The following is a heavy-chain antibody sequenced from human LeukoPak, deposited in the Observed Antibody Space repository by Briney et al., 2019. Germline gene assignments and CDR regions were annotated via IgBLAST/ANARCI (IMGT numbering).Heavy chain of an antibody. J-gene: IGHJ4*02. CDR1: GDSISSNNW. V-gene: IGHV4-4*02. CDR2: IYHSGTT. Sequence: SETLSLTCAVSGDSISSNNWWSWVRQPPGKGLEWVGEIYHSGTTNYRPSLKCRVTISLDKSKNQFSLRLTSVTAADTAVYYCARDPSGNGVNFDYWGQGTLVTVSS. CDR3: ARDPSGNGVNFDY. D-gene: IGHD3-10*01.